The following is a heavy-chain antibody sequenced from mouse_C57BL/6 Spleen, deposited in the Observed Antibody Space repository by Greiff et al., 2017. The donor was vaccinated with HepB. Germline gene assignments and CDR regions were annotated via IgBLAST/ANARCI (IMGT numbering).Heavy chain of an antibody. V-gene: IGHV1-82*01. CDR2: IYPGDGDT. CDR1: GYAFSSSW. J-gene: IGHJ3*01. CDR3: AYSKGSWFAY. D-gene: IGHD2-5*01. Sequence: QVHVKQSGPELVKPGASVKISCKASGYAFSSSWMNWVKQRPGKGLEWIGRIYPGDGDTNYNGKFKGKATLTADKSSSTAYMQLSSLTSEDSAVYFCAYSKGSWFAYWGQGTLVTVSA.